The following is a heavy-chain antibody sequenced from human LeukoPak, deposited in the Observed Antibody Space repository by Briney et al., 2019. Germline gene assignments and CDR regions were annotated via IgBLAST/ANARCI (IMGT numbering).Heavy chain of an antibody. CDR2: FDPEDGET. J-gene: IGHJ4*02. CDR3: AASITMIVVAPDETLDY. D-gene: IGHD3-22*01. CDR1: GYTLTVLS. Sequence: ASVKLSCNFSGYTLTVLSMHWVRQSPGKALEWMGGFDPEDGETIYAQKFQGIVTMTEDTSTDTAYMELSSLRSEDTAVYYCAASITMIVVAPDETLDYWGQGTLVTVSS. V-gene: IGHV1-24*01.